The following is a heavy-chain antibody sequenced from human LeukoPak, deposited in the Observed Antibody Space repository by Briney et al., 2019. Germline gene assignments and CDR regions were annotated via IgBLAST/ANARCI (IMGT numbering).Heavy chain of an antibody. V-gene: IGHV1-46*01. D-gene: IGHD6-13*01. J-gene: IGHJ4*02. Sequence: ASVTVSCKASGYTFTNYYIYCVRHAPGQGLERMGIINPSGGSTSYAQKFQGRVIMTRDTSTSTVYMELSSLRSEDTAGYYWARGVQTAAAGTRIDYWGQGTLVTVSS. CDR1: GYTFTNYY. CDR3: ARGVQTAAAGTRIDY. CDR2: INPSGGST.